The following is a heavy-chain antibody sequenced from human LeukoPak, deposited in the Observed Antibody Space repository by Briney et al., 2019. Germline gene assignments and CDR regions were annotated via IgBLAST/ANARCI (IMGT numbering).Heavy chain of an antibody. D-gene: IGHD3-3*01. V-gene: IGHV4-59*08. CDR1: GGSISSHY. Sequence: SETLSLTCTVSGGSISSHYWSWIRQPPGKGLEWIGYIYYSGSTNYNPSLKSRVTISVDTSKNQFSLKLSSVTAADTAVYYCARRDFWSGVDYWGQGTLVTVSS. CDR2: IYYSGST. J-gene: IGHJ4*02. CDR3: ARRDFWSGVDY.